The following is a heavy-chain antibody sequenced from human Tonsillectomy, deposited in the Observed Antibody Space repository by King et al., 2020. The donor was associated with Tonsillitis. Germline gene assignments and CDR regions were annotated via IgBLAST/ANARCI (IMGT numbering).Heavy chain of an antibody. CDR3: ARHRLLRFEYFYYGMDV. V-gene: IGHV7-4-1*02. D-gene: IGHD5-12*01. Sequence: VQLVQSGSELKKPGASVRVSCKASGYTFTTYNMNWVRQAPGQGLEWMGWINTNTGHPTYAQGFTGRFVFSFDTSVSTAYLQISSLKADDTAVYYCARHRLLRFEYFYYGMDVWGQGTTVTVSS. J-gene: IGHJ6*02. CDR2: INTNTGHP. CDR1: GYTFTTYN.